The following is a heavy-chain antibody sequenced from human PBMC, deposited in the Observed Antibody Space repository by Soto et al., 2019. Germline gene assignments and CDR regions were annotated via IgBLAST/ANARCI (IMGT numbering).Heavy chain of an antibody. J-gene: IGHJ4*02. CDR2: TSYSGST. CDR3: AREGGIVGATAADY. D-gene: IGHD1-26*01. V-gene: IGHV4-31*01. Sequence: QVQLQESGPGLVKPSQTLSLTCTVSGGSISRGGYYWSWIRQHPGKGLEWIGYTSYSGSTYYNPSLKSQDTISVDTSKNQFSLKLSSVTAADTAVYLCAREGGIVGATAADYWGQGTLVTVSS. CDR1: GGSISRGGYY.